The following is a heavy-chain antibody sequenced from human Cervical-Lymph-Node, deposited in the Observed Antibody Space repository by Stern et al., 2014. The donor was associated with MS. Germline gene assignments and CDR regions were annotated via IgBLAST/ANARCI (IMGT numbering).Heavy chain of an antibody. CDR3: AKIGNSGYYSDH. CDR1: GFTFSSYG. D-gene: IGHD3-3*01. Sequence: VQLVESGGGVVQPGTSLRLSCAASGFTFSSYGIHWVRQAPGKGLEWVAVLSYDGSQKYYADSLKGRFAISRDNSKNTVYLQMDTLRAEDTALYYCAKIGNSGYYSDHWGQGTLVTVSS. CDR2: LSYDGSQK. V-gene: IGHV3-30*18. J-gene: IGHJ4*02.